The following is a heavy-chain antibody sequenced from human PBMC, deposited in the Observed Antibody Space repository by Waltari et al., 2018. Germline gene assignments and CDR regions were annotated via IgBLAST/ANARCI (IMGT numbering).Heavy chain of an antibody. Sequence: QVQLVESGGGVVQPGGSLRLSGAGSGFTFSAFGIHWVRQAPGKGLEWVAFIRYDGSQKFYGDSVKGRFTISRDNSKNTLNLQMTGLGPDDTGVYYCAKDPPRNDGVFEIWGQGTMVFVSS. V-gene: IGHV3-30*02. CDR1: GFTFSAFG. CDR3: AKDPPRNDGVFEI. J-gene: IGHJ3*02. CDR2: IRYDGSQK. D-gene: IGHD1-1*01.